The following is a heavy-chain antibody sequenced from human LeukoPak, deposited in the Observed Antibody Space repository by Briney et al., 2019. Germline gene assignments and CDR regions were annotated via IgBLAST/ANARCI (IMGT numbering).Heavy chain of an antibody. CDR1: GFTFSNYR. Sequence: GGSLRLSCAASGFTFSNYRMTWVRQAPGKGLEWVANIKQDGSEKYYVDSVKGRFTISRDNAKNSLYLQMTSLRAEDTAVYYCARDYDTSGYAIFDYWGQGTPVTVSS. CDR2: IKQDGSEK. V-gene: IGHV3-7*01. D-gene: IGHD3-22*01. CDR3: ARDYDTSGYAIFDY. J-gene: IGHJ4*02.